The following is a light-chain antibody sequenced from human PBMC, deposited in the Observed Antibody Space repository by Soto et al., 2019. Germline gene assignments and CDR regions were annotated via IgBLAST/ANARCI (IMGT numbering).Light chain of an antibody. CDR1: QGINSF. Sequence: DRGTITFRASQGINSFLALYQQRPGKAPKLLIYAASTLQSGVPSRFSGSGSGTDFTLTVNSLQPEDFATYYCQQAYSFPITFGQGTRLEIK. CDR3: QQAYSFPIT. CDR2: AAS. V-gene: IGKV1D-12*01. J-gene: IGKJ5*01.